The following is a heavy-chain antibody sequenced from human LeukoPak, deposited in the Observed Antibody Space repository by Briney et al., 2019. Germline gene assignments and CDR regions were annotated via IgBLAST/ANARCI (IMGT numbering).Heavy chain of an antibody. D-gene: IGHD5/OR15-5a*01. V-gene: IGHV4-59*08. CDR1: GGSISSYY. CDR3: ARIYHNWFDP. Sequence: SETLSLTCTVSGGSISSYYWSWIQQPPGKGLEWIGYIYYSGSTNYNPSLKSRVTISVDTSKNQFSLKLSSVTAADTAVYYCARIYHNWFDPWGQGTLVTVSS. CDR2: IYYSGST. J-gene: IGHJ5*02.